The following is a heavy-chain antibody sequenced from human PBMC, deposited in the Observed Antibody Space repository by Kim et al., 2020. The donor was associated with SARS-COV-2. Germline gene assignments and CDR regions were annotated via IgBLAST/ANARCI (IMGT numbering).Heavy chain of an antibody. D-gene: IGHD3-16*01. V-gene: IGHV3-23*01. Sequence: GGSLRHSCAASGFIFSSYAMSWVRQAPGKGLEWVSAISGSGGSTYYADSVKGRFTISRDNSKNTLYLQMNSLRAEDTAVYYCATGGGTNRFDPWGQGTLVTVSS. CDR3: ATGGGTNRFDP. CDR2: ISGSGGST. J-gene: IGHJ5*02. CDR1: GFIFSSYA.